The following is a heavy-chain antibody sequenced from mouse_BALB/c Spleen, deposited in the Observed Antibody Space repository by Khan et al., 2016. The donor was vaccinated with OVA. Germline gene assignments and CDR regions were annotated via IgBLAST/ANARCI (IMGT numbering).Heavy chain of an antibody. CDR2: ISYSGNT. V-gene: IGHV3-2*02. CDR3: ARVYGGDFDY. Sequence: EVQLLETGPGLVKPSQSLSLTCTVTGYSITSDYAWNWLRQFPGNKLEWMGFISYSGNTNYNPSLKSRISITRDTTKNQFFLQLNSVTIEDTATYYCARVYGGDFDYWGQGTTLTVSS. J-gene: IGHJ2*01. D-gene: IGHD1-1*01. CDR1: GYSITSDYA.